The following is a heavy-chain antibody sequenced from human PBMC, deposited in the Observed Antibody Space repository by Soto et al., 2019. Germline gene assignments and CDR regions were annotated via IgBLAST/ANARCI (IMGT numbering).Heavy chain of an antibody. Sequence: GGSLRLSCAASGFTFSNAWMSWVRQAPGKGLEWVGRIKSKTDGGTTDYAAPVKGRFTISRDDSKNTLYLQMNSLKTEGTAVYYCTTDGTPPRGWHDYWGRGTLVTVSS. CDR3: TTDGTPPRGWHDY. D-gene: IGHD6-19*01. CDR2: IKSKTDGGTT. CDR1: GFTFSNAW. J-gene: IGHJ4*02. V-gene: IGHV3-15*01.